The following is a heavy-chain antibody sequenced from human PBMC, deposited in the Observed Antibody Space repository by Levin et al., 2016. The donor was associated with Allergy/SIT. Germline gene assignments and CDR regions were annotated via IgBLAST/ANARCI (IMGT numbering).Heavy chain of an antibody. D-gene: IGHD5-12*01. J-gene: IGHJ6*02. CDR2: ISAYNGNT. CDR3: ARQGSGYDYAIDYYYYGMDV. Sequence: ASVKVSCKASGYTFTSYGISWVRQAPGQGLEWMGWISAYNGNTNYAQKLQGRVTMTTDTSTSTAYMELRSLRSDDTAVYYCARQGSGYDYAIDYYYYGMDVWGQGTTVTVSS. V-gene: IGHV1-18*01. CDR1: GYTFTSYG.